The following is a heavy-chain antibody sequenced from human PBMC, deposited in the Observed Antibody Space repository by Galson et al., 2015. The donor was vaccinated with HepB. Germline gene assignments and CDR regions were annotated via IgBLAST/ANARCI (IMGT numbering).Heavy chain of an antibody. V-gene: IGHV3-48*01. J-gene: IGHJ4*02. D-gene: IGHD3-16*02. CDR2: ISSSSSTI. CDR3: ASGTSYDYVWGSYRYNPGY. Sequence: SLRLSCAASGFTFSSYSMNWVRQAPGKGLEWVSYISSSSSTIYYADSVKGRFTISRDNAKNSLYLQMNSLRAEDTAVYYCASGTSYDYVWGSYRYNPGYWGQGTLVTVSS. CDR1: GFTFSSYS.